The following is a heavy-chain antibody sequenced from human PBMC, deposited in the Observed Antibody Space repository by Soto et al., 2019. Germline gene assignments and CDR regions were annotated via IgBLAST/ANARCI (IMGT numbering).Heavy chain of an antibody. D-gene: IGHD3-10*01. V-gene: IGHV3-33*01. CDR3: ARDMGNYYGSGSYSFDY. Sequence: QVQLVESGGGVVQPGRSLRLSCAASGFTFSSYGMHWVRQAPGKGLEWVAVIWYDGSNKYYADSVKGRFTISRDNSKNTLYLQMSSLRAEDTAVYYCARDMGNYYGSGSYSFDYWGQGTLVTVSS. CDR1: GFTFSSYG. CDR2: IWYDGSNK. J-gene: IGHJ4*02.